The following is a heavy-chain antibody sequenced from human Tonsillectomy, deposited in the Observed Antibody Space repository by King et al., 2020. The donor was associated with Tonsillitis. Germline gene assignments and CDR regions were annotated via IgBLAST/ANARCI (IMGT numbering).Heavy chain of an antibody. CDR3: SREGPLDGPWVRASDY. Sequence: VQLVESGGGLVQPGGSLLLSCAASGFNFNNYEMNWIRQAPGKGLEWVSHISALGTKIYYADSVKGRFTISRDNAKKSLYLQMKSLRVEDTAVYYCSREGPLDGPWVRASDYWGQGTLVTVSS. CDR1: GFNFNNYE. J-gene: IGHJ4*02. CDR2: ISALGTKI. D-gene: IGHD3-10*01. V-gene: IGHV3-48*03.